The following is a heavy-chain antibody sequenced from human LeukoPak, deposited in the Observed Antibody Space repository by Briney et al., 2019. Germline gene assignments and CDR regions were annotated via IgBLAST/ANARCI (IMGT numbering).Heavy chain of an antibody. CDR1: KFASSSYA. J-gene: IGHJ4*02. CDR3: ATPLDYYDRSDSHQGGD. Sequence: GGSLRLSCAASKFASSSYAMSWVRQAPGKGLEWVANIKHDGSEKNYVDSVKGRFTISRDNAKNSLYLQMNSLRAEDTAVYYCATPLDYYDRSDSHQGGDWGQGTLVTVSS. V-gene: IGHV3-7*03. D-gene: IGHD3-22*01. CDR2: IKHDGSEK.